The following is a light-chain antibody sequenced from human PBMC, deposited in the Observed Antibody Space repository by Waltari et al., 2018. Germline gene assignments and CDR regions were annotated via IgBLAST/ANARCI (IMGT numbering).Light chain of an antibody. CDR3: QVWHPDIDPGV. Sequence: SSVLTQPPSVSVAPGETARITCGGDNLGSYSVHWYQQKPRQAPVLVIFYDSDRPSGIPARFSGSNSGNTTTLTITSVEAGDEARYYCQVWHPDIDPGVFGTGTEVTVL. V-gene: IGLV3-21*04. CDR1: NLGSYS. J-gene: IGLJ1*01. CDR2: YDS.